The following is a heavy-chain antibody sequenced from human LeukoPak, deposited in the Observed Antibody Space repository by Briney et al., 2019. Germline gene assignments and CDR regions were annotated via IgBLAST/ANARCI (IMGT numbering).Heavy chain of an antibody. D-gene: IGHD6-13*01. J-gene: IGHJ4*02. CDR1: GFTFSSYG. CDR2: IWYDGSNK. CDR3: AKESIAAAGEGFDY. Sequence: GGSLRLSCAASGFTFSSYGMHWVRQAPGKGLEWVAVIWYDGSNKYYADSVKGRFTISRDNSKNTLYLQMNSLRAEDTAVYYCAKESIAAAGEGFDYWGQGTLVTGSS. V-gene: IGHV3-33*06.